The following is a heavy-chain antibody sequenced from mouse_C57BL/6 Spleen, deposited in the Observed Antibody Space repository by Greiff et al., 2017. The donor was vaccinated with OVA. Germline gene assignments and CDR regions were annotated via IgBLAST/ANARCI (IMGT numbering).Heavy chain of an antibody. V-gene: IGHV1-81*01. CDR3: ARRPLTGPHWYFDV. Sequence: VQLQQSGAELARPGASVKLSCKASGYTFTSYGISWVKQRTGQGLEWIGEIYPRSGNTYYNEKFKGKATLTADKSSSPAYMELRSLTSEDSAVYFCARRPLTGPHWYFDVWGTGTTVTVSS. CDR2: IYPRSGNT. J-gene: IGHJ1*03. CDR1: GYTFTSYG. D-gene: IGHD4-1*01.